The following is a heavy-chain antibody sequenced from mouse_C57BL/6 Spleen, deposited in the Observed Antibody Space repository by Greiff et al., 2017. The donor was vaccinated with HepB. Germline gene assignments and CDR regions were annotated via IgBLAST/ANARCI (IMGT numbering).Heavy chain of an antibody. D-gene: IGHD3-2*02. V-gene: IGHV1-69*01. CDR2: IDPSDSYT. CDR1: GYTFTSYW. CDR3: ASVRLRGAMDY. Sequence: VQLQQSGAELVMPGASVKLSCKASGYTFTSYWMHWVKQRPGQGLEWIGEIDPSDSYTNYNQKFKGKSTLTVDKSSSTAYMQLSSLTSEDSAVYYGASVRLRGAMDYWGQGTSVTVSS. J-gene: IGHJ4*01.